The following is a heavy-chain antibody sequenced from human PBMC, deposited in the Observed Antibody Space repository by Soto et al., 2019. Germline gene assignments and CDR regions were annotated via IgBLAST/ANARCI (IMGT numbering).Heavy chain of an antibody. CDR3: ATDSNWNYSGHFDY. D-gene: IGHD1-7*01. J-gene: IGHJ4*02. CDR1: GFTLSYSG. V-gene: IGHV3-30*03. CDR2: ISNDGNNK. Sequence: SLRLSCTASGFTLSYSGMHWVRQAPGKGLEWVALISNDGNNKYYEDSVRGRFTISRDNSKNTLYLQMDSLRAEDTAVYYCATDSNWNYSGHFDYWGLGTLVTVSS.